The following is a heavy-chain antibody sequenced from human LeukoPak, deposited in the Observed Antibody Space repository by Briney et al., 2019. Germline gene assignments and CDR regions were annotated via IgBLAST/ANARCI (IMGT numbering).Heavy chain of an antibody. CDR1: GFTFSSYA. CDR3: AKDATASPYFHWFDN. Sequence: GGSLRLSCAASGFTFSSYAISGVRQAPGRGLEWVAGISSGDRTFHAESVKGRFTISRVKSKDTLYQQMNSLRAEDTAVYYCAKDATASPYFHWFDNWGQGTQVIVSS. V-gene: IGHV3-23*01. J-gene: IGHJ4*02. D-gene: IGHD3-9*01. CDR2: ISSGDRT.